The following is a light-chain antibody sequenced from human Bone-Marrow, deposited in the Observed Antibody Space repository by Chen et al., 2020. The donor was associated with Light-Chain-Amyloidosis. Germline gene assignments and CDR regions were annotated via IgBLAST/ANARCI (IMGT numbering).Light chain of an antibody. J-gene: IGLJ3*02. V-gene: IGLV3-21*02. CDR1: NIGSTL. CDR2: DDS. Sequence: LTPPSSVSVAPGQTATIACGGNNIGSTLVHWYQQTPGQAPLLVVYDDSDRPSGIPERLSGSNSGTTDTLTISRVEAGDEADYYCQVWDRSSDRPVFGGGTKLTVL. CDR3: QVWDRSSDRPV.